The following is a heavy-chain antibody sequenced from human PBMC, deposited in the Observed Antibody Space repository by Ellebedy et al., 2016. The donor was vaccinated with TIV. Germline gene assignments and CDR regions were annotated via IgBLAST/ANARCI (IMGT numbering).Heavy chain of an antibody. V-gene: IGHV3-15*01. Sequence: PGGSLRLSCAASGFTFANAWMSWVRQTPGKGLEWVGRIKSEGDGGATDYAAAVKGRVTLSRDDANKTLFLQLNSLKTGDTAVYYCSTYLCSRGLTCYVYWGQGALVTVSS. CDR2: IKSEGDGGAT. CDR1: GFTFANAW. D-gene: IGHD2-15*01. J-gene: IGHJ4*02. CDR3: STYLCSRGLTCYVY.